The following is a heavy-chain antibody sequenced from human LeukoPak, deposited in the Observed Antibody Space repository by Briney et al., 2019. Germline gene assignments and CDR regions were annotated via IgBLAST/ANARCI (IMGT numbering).Heavy chain of an antibody. CDR2: IYYSGST. V-gene: IGHV4-59*13. CDR3: ARTRGYYYPFDY. CDR1: GGSISSYY. Sequence: SETLSLTCTVSGGSISSYYWGWVRQPPGEGLEWIWYIYYSGSTNYNPSLKSRVTISVDTSKNQFSLKLSSVTAADTAVYYCARTRGYYYPFDYWGQGTLVTVSS. J-gene: IGHJ4*02. D-gene: IGHD3-22*01.